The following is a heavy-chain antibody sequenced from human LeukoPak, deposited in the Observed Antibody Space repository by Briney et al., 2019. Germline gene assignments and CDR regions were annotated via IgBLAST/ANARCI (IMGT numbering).Heavy chain of an antibody. CDR1: GYTFTSYG. J-gene: IGHJ4*02. V-gene: IGHV1-18*01. Sequence: GASVKVSCKASGYTFTSYGISWVRQAPGQGLEWMGWISAYNGNTNYAQKLQGRVTMTTDTSTSTAYMELRSLRSDDTAVYYCARDSPVYAIFTVDVGTDYWGQGTLVTVSS. CDR3: ARDSPVYAIFTVDVGTDY. D-gene: IGHD2-8*01. CDR2: ISAYNGNT.